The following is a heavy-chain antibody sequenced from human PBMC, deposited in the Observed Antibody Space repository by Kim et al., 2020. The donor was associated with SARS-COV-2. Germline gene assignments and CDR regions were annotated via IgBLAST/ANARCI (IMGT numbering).Heavy chain of an antibody. Sequence: NYAQKFQGRVPVTADKSTSTAYMELSSLRSEDTAVYYCARDYYGSGSYLYWGQGTLVTVSS. J-gene: IGHJ4*02. D-gene: IGHD3-10*01. CDR3: ARDYYGSGSYLY. V-gene: IGHV1-69*04.